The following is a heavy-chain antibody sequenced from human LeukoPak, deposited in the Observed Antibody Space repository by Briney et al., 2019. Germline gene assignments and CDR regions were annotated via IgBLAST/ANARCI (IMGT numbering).Heavy chain of an antibody. D-gene: IGHD2-8*01. CDR1: GFTFSSDA. CDR2: ISGTGGTT. Sequence: GGSLRLSCAASGFTFSSDAMSWVRQAPGKGLEWVSGISGTGGTTYYADSVKGRFTISRDNSKNTLYLQMNSLRAEDTAVYYCARDARAIVLMVYAPYYYYYYMDVWGKGTTVTVSS. J-gene: IGHJ6*03. CDR3: ARDARAIVLMVYAPYYYYYYMDV. V-gene: IGHV3-23*01.